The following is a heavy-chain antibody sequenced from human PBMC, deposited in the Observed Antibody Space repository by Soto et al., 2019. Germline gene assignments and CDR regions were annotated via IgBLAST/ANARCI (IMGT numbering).Heavy chain of an antibody. Sequence: ETLSLTCTVSGGSISSYYWSWIRQPPGKGLEWIGYIYYSGSTNYNPSLKSRVTISVDTSKNQFSLKLSSVTAADTAVYYCARATVAAPTNWFDPWGQGTLVTVSS. J-gene: IGHJ5*02. CDR3: ARATVAAPTNWFDP. CDR1: GGSISSYY. CDR2: IYYSGST. V-gene: IGHV4-59*08. D-gene: IGHD6-6*01.